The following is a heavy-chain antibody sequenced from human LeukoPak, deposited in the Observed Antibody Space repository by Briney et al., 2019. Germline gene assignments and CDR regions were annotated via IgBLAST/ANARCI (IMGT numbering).Heavy chain of an antibody. CDR2: IYYSGST. CDR1: GGSISSSSYY. V-gene: IGHV4-39*01. D-gene: IGHD4-17*01. CDR3: ASSTGNSPFYYYYGMDV. J-gene: IGHJ6*02. Sequence: PSETLSLTCTVSGGSISSSSYYWGWVRQPPGKGLEWIGSIYYSGSTYYNPSLKSRVTISVDTSKNQFSLKLSSVTAADTAVYYCASSTGNSPFYYYYGMDVWGQGTTVTVSS.